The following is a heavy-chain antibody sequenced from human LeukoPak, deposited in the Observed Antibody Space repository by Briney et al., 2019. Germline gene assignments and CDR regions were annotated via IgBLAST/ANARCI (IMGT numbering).Heavy chain of an antibody. V-gene: IGHV1-69*13. D-gene: IGHD3-22*01. CDR2: IIPIFGTA. CDR1: GGTFSSYA. J-gene: IGHJ4*02. Sequence: SVKVSCKASGGTFSSYAISWVRQAPGQGLEWMGGIIPIFGTANYAQKFQGRVTITADESTSTAYMELSSLRSEDTAVYYCARGDYYDSPRYFDYWGQGTLVTVSS. CDR3: ARGDYYDSPRYFDY.